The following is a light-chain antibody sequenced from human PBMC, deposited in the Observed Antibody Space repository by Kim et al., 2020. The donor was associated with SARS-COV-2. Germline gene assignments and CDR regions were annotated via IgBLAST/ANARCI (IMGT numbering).Light chain of an antibody. V-gene: IGKV3-20*01. Sequence: SLSPGERATLSCRASQSVNSRYLAWYQQKPGQAPRLLIYGASSRATGISHRFSGSGSGTDFTLTISRLEPGDVAVYFCQQYGNSHTFGQGTKLEI. CDR2: GAS. J-gene: IGKJ2*01. CDR3: QQYGNSHT. CDR1: QSVNSRY.